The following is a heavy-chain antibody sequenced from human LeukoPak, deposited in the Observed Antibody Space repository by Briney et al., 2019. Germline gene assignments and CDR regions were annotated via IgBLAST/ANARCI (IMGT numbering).Heavy chain of an antibody. Sequence: GRSLRLSCAASGFTFDDYAMHWVQQAPGKGLEWVSGINWNSRATYYADSVKGRFTISRDSAENSLYLQMNSLGPEDSAFYFCAKDIGDTMNLIESWGQGTLVTVSS. CDR1: GFTFDDYA. V-gene: IGHV3-9*01. D-gene: IGHD3-22*01. CDR3: AKDIGDTMNLIES. CDR2: INWNSRAT. J-gene: IGHJ4*02.